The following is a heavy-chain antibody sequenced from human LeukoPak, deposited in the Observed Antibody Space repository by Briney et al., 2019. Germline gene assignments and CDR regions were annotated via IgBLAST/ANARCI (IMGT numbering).Heavy chain of an antibody. CDR1: GGSISSGGYY. D-gene: IGHD6-6*01. CDR3: ARGWGSSSSRRYFDL. CDR2: IYHSGST. Sequence: PSQTLSLTCTVSGGSISSGGYYWSWIRQPPGKGLEWIGYIYHSGSTYYNPSLKSRVTISVDRSKNQFSLKLSSVTAADTAVYYCARGWGSSSSRRYFDLWGRGTLVTVSS. J-gene: IGHJ2*01. V-gene: IGHV4-30-2*01.